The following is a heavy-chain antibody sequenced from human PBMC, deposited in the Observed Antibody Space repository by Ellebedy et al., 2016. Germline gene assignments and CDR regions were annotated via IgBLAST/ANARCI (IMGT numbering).Heavy chain of an antibody. CDR3: ARDSGYERLDY. CDR1: GGSFSGYY. D-gene: IGHD5-12*01. V-gene: IGHV4-34*01. CDR2: INHSGST. J-gene: IGHJ4*02. Sequence: GSLRLSCAVYGGSFSGYYWSWIRQPPGKGLEWIGEINHSGSTNYNPSLKSRVTISVDTSKNQFSLKLSSVTAADTAVYYCARDSGYERLDYWGQGTLVTVSS.